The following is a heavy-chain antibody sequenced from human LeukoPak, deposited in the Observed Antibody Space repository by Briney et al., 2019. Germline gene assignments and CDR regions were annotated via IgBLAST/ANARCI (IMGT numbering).Heavy chain of an antibody. CDR2: IKQDGSEK. CDR1: GFTFSSYW. Sequence: GGSLRLSCAASGFTFSSYWMSWVRQAPGKGLEWVANIKQDGSEKYYVDSVKGRFTISRDNAKNSLYLQMNSLRAEDTAVYYCARGHYYDFSWGAFAIWGQGTMVTVSS. D-gene: IGHD3-3*01. V-gene: IGHV3-7*01. J-gene: IGHJ3*02. CDR3: ARGHYYDFSWGAFAI.